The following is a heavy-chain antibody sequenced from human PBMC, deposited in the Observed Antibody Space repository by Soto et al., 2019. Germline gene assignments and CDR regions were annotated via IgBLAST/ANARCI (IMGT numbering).Heavy chain of an antibody. V-gene: IGHV3-15*07. CDR2: IKSKTDGGTT. J-gene: IGHJ4*02. CDR1: GFTFSNAW. CDR3: TTPDDYLTYYYDSSGYYYKDSADY. D-gene: IGHD3-22*01. Sequence: PGGSLRLSCAASGFTFSNAWMNWVRQAPGKGLEWVGRIKSKTDGGTTDYAAPVKGRFTISRDDSKNTLYLQMNSLKTEDTAVYYCTTPDDYLTYYYDSSGYYYKDSADYWGQGTLVTVSS.